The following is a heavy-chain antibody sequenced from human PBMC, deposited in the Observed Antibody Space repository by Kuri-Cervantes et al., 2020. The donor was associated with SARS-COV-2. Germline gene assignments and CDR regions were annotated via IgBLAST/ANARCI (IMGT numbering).Heavy chain of an antibody. CDR3: ASFGSGWYDDAFDI. Sequence: GGSLRLSCAASGFTFSDYYMSWIRQAPGKGLEWVSYISSSSSYTNYADSVKGRFTIPRDNAKNSLYLQMNSLRAEDTAVYYCASFGSGWYDDAFDIWGQGTMVTVSS. CDR1: GFTFSDYY. J-gene: IGHJ3*02. CDR2: ISSSSSYT. V-gene: IGHV3-11*03. D-gene: IGHD6-19*01.